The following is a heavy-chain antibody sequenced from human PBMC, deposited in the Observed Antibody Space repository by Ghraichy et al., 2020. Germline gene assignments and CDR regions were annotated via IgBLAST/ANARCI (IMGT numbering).Heavy chain of an antibody. V-gene: IGHV4-4*07. Sequence: SETLSLTFTVSGGSISNYYWSWIRQPAGKGLEWIGRIKISGNTNYNPSLNSRVTISLDTSKNHFSLKLSSVTAADTAVYYCARFNGYSSTLDYWGQGTLVTVSS. J-gene: IGHJ4*02. D-gene: IGHD5-18*01. CDR1: GGSISNYY. CDR3: ARFNGYSSTLDY. CDR2: IKISGNT.